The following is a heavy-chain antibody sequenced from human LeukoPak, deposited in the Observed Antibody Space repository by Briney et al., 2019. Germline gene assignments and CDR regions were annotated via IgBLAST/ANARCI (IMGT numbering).Heavy chain of an antibody. V-gene: IGHV1-8*01. D-gene: IGHD6-19*01. CDR1: GYTFTSYD. J-gene: IGHJ4*02. Sequence: VASVKVSCKASGYTFTSYDINWVRQATGQGLEWMGWMNPNSGNTGYAQKFQGRVTMTRNTSISTAYMELSSLRSEDTAVYYCARGKSSGWHGGTEYWGQGTLVTVSS. CDR2: MNPNSGNT. CDR3: ARGKSSGWHGGTEY.